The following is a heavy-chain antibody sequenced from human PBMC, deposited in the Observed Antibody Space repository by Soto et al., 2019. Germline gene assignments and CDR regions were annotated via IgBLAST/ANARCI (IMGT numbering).Heavy chain of an antibody. Sequence: PGESLKISCKGSGYSFTSYWNGWVRQMPGKSLERMGIIYPGDSDTRYSPSFQGQVTISADKTISTAYLHWSSHKASDTAMYYCAKPGTDYCGMDVWAQGTTVTVSA. CDR3: AKPGTDYCGMDV. D-gene: IGHD1-7*01. V-gene: IGHV5-51*01. J-gene: IGHJ6*01. CDR2: IYPGDSDT. CDR1: GYSFTSYW.